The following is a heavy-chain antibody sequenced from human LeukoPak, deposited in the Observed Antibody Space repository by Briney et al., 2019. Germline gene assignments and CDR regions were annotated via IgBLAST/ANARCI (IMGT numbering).Heavy chain of an antibody. CDR1: GGTFSSYA. V-gene: IGHV1-69*06. CDR2: IIPIFGSA. J-gene: IGHJ4*02. Sequence: VASVKVSCKASGGTFSSYAVTWVRQAPGQGLEWMGGIIPIFGSANYAQKFQDRVTITADKSTSTAYMELSSLRSEDTAVYYCARVRSGILGYWGQGTLVTVSS. D-gene: IGHD1-26*01. CDR3: ARVRSGILGY.